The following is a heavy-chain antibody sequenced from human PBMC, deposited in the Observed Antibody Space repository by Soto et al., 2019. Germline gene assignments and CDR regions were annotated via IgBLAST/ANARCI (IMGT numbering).Heavy chain of an antibody. CDR3: ASLRSRWLQLGYGMDV. Sequence: SVKVSCKASGGTFSSYAISWVRQAPGQGLEWMGGIIPIFGTANYAQKFQGRVTITADESTSTAYMELSSLRSEDTAVYYCASLRSRWLQLGYGMDVWGQGTTVTVSS. CDR1: GGTFSSYA. CDR2: IIPIFGTA. V-gene: IGHV1-69*13. D-gene: IGHD5-12*01. J-gene: IGHJ6*02.